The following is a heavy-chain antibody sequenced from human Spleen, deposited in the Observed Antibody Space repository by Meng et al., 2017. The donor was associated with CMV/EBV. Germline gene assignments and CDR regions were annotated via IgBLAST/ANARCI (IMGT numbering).Heavy chain of an antibody. J-gene: IGHJ6*02. CDR1: GDSISSSSYY. V-gene: IGHV4-39*07. D-gene: IGHD2-2*01. CDR2: IYYSGST. CDR3: ARGRSTSIYYYYGMDV. Sequence: SETLSLTCTVSGDSISSSSYYWGWIRQPPGKGLEWIGSIYYSGSTYYNPSLKSRVTMSVDTSKNQFSLKLSSVTAADTAVYYCARGRSTSIYYYYGMDVWGQGTTVTVSS.